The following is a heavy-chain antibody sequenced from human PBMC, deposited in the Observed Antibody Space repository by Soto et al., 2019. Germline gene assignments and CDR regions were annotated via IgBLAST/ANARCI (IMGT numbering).Heavy chain of an antibody. CDR3: ATVPTYYYDRSGYANAFDM. Sequence: KPSETLSLTCTVSGGSINSGDYYWSWIRQPPGKGLEWIGYIYYSGSTYHNPSLKSRINISVDTSKNQFSLKLSSVTAADTAVYYCATVPTYYYDRSGYANAFDMWGQGTMVTVS. J-gene: IGHJ3*02. CDR1: GGSINSGDYY. V-gene: IGHV4-30-4*01. D-gene: IGHD3-22*01. CDR2: IYYSGST.